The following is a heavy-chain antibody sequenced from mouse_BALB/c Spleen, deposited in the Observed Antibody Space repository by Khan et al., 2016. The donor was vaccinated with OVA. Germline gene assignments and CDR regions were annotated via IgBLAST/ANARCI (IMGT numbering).Heavy chain of an antibody. CDR3: ARPDEDY. J-gene: IGHJ2*01. V-gene: IGHV1-87*01. CDR1: GYTFTNYW. CDR2: IYPGDGDT. Sequence: QVQLQQSGAELARPGASVKLSCKASGYTFTNYWMQWVKQRPGQGLEWIGAIYPGDGDTRYTQKFKGKATLTADKYSSTAYMQLSSLASEDSAVYYCARPDEDYWGQGTTLTVSS.